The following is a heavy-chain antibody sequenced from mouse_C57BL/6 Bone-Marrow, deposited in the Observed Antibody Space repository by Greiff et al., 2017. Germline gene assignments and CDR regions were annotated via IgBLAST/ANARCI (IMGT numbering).Heavy chain of an antibody. V-gene: IGHV1-62-2*01. CDR1: GYTFTEYT. J-gene: IGHJ1*03. D-gene: IGHD2-4*01. CDR2: FYPGSGSI. Sequence: VQLQQSGAELVKPGASVKLSCKASGYTFTEYTIHWVKQRSGQGLEWIGWFYPGSGSIKYNEKFKDKATLTADKSSSTVYMELSRLTSEDSAFYFCAGKHYDYDDHWYFDVWGTGTTVTVSS. CDR3: AGKHYDYDDHWYFDV.